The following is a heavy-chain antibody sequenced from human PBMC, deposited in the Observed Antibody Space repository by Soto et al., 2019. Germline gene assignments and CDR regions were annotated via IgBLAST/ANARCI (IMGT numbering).Heavy chain of an antibody. CDR3: ARHSGYDYVFDY. D-gene: IGHD5-12*01. Sequence: ASVKASCKASGYTFTSYGISWVREAPGQGLEWMGWISAYNGNTNYAQKLQGRVTMTTDTSTGTAYMELRSLRFDDTAVYYCARHSGYDYVFDYWGQGTRITFSS. CDR1: GYTFTSYG. V-gene: IGHV1-18*04. J-gene: IGHJ4*02. CDR2: ISAYNGNT.